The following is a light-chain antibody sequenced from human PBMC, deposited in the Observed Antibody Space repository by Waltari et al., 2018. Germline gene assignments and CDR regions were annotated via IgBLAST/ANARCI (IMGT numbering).Light chain of an antibody. Sequence: ENVLTQSPGTLSLYPGDRATLSCRASQTVRTTYLAWYQQKPGQAPTLLIYGASSRATGIPDRFSGSGSGTDFSLTISSLEPEDFAVYYCQQYDISPLTFGGGTKVEIK. CDR2: GAS. V-gene: IGKV3-20*01. J-gene: IGKJ4*01. CDR1: QTVRTTY. CDR3: QQYDISPLT.